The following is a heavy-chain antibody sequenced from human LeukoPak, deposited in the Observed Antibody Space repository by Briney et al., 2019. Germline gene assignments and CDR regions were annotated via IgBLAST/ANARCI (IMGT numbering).Heavy chain of an antibody. J-gene: IGHJ6*02. V-gene: IGHV5-51*01. CDR3: ARSPYPSRGGMDV. Sequence: TGESLKISCKGSGYSFTTYWIGWVRQMPGKGLEWMGVICPRDSNVRYSPSFQGQVTISADKSISTAYLQWSSLKASDTGMYYCARSPYPSRGGMDVWGQGTTVTVSS. CDR2: ICPRDSNV. CDR1: GYSFTTYW.